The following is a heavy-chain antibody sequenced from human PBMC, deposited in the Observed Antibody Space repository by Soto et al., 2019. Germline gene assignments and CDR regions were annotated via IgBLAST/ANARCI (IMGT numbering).Heavy chain of an antibody. J-gene: IGHJ4*02. V-gene: IGHV4-59*01. CDR2: IYYSGST. D-gene: IGHD5-18*01. CDR3: ARVSMVNDYFDY. CDR1: GGSIGNYY. Sequence: SETLSLTCTVSGGSIGNYYWSWIRQPPGKGLEWIGYIYYSGSTNYNPSLKSRVTISVDTSKNQFSLKLSSVTAADTAVYYCARVSMVNDYFDYWGQGTLVTVSS.